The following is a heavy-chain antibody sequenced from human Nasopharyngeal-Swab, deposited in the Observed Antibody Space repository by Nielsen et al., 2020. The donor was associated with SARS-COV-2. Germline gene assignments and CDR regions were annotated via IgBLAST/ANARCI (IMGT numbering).Heavy chain of an antibody. J-gene: IGHJ4*02. V-gene: IGHV3-21*01. D-gene: IGHD3-3*01. CDR1: GFTFSSYS. CDR3: ARSGELRFLEWLNTRPDY. Sequence: GESLKISCAASGFTFSSYSMNWVRQATGKGLEWVSSISSSSSYIYYADSVKGRFTISRDNAKNSLYLQMNSLRAEDTAVYYCARSGELRFLEWLNTRPDYWGQGTLVTVSS. CDR2: ISSSSSYI.